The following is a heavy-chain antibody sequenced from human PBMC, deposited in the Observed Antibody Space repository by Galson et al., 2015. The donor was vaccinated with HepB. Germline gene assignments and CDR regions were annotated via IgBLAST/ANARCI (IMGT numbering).Heavy chain of an antibody. CDR1: GGTFNSYA. V-gene: IGHV1-69*13. CDR3: ARVASAAAGPYYYYYGMDV. CDR2: IIPIFGTA. Sequence: SVKVSCKASGGTFNSYAISWVRQAPGQGLKWMGGIIPIFGTANYAQKFQGRVTITADESTSTAYMELSSLRSEDTAVYYCARVASAAAGPYYYYYGMDVWGQGTTVTVSS. J-gene: IGHJ6*02. D-gene: IGHD6-13*01.